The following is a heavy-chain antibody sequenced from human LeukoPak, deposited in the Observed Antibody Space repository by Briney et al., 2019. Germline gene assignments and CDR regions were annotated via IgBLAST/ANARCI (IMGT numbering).Heavy chain of an antibody. CDR2: ISAYNGNT. J-gene: IGHJ5*02. CDR1: GYTFTSYG. D-gene: IGHD3-10*01. CDR3: ARDNGLLRGFGELSPWFDP. Sequence: ASVKVSCKASGYTFTSYGISWVRQAPGQGLEWVGWISAYNGNTNYAQKLQGRVTMTTDTSTSTAYMELRSLRSDDTAVYYCARDNGLLRGFGELSPWFDPWGQGTLVTVSS. V-gene: IGHV1-18*01.